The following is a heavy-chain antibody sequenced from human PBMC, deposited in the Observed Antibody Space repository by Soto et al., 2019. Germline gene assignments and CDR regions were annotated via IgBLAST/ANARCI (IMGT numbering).Heavy chain of an antibody. CDR2: ISYDGSNK. CDR3: ARDKGPFDY. J-gene: IGHJ4*02. Sequence: QVQLVESGGGVVQPGRSLRLSCEASGFTFSSYAIHWVRQAPGKGLEWVAVISYDGSNKYYADSVKGRFTISRDNSKNTLYLLMNSLRAEDTAVYYSARDKGPFDYWGQGTLVTVSS. V-gene: IGHV3-30-3*01. CDR1: GFTFSSYA.